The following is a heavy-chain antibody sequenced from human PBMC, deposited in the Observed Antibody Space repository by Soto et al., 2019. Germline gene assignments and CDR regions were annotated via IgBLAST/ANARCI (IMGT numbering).Heavy chain of an antibody. CDR3: ARDLGIVERDDGMDV. Sequence: GGSLRLSCAASGFTFSSYGMHWVRQAPGKGLEWVAVIWYDGSNKYYADSVKGRFTISRDNSKNTLYLQMNSLRAEDTAVYYCARDLGIVERDDGMDVWGQGTTVTVSS. J-gene: IGHJ6*02. CDR1: GFTFSSYG. D-gene: IGHD1-26*01. CDR2: IWYDGSNK. V-gene: IGHV3-33*01.